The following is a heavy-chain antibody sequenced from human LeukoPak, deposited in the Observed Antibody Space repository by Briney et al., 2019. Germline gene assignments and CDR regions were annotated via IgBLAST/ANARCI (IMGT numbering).Heavy chain of an antibody. D-gene: IGHD3-10*01. V-gene: IGHV4-4*07. J-gene: IGHJ5*02. CDR1: GGSISGYY. Sequence: PSETLSLTCTVSGGSISGYYWNWIRQPAGKELEWIGRIYPSGSTNYNPSLRSRVTMSVDTSKNQFSLKLNSVTAADTAVYYCARDDSYSSGSQLYKWFDPWGQGTLVTVSS. CDR3: ARDDSYSSGSQLYKWFDP. CDR2: IYPSGST.